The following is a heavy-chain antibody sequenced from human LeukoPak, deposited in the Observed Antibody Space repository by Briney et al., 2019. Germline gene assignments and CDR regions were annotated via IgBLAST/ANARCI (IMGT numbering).Heavy chain of an antibody. CDR1: GGTFSSYA. CDR2: IIPIFGTA. V-gene: IGHV1-69*13. Sequence: SVKVSCKGSGGTFSSYAISWVRQAPGQGLEWMGGIIPIFGTANYAQKFQGRVTITADESTSTAYMEMSSLRSEDTAVYYCARGTGTIRGQWLAYSWGQGTLVTVSS. J-gene: IGHJ4*02. CDR3: ARGTGTIRGQWLAYS. D-gene: IGHD6-19*01.